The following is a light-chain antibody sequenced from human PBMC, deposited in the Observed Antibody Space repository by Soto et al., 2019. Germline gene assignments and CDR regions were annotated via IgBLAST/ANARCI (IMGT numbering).Light chain of an antibody. CDR3: SSYTTSTTLGGV. V-gene: IGLV2-14*03. CDR1: SSDVGGFNY. Sequence: QSALTQPASVSGSPGQSITISCTGTSSDVGGFNYVSWYQHHPGKAPKLMIYDVSNRPSGVSNRFSGSKSGNTASLTISGPQAEDEADYYCSSYTTSTTLGGVFGTGTKLTVL. CDR2: DVS. J-gene: IGLJ1*01.